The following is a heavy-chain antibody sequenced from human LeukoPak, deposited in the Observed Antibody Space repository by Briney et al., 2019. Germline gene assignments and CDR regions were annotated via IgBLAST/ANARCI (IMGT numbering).Heavy chain of an antibody. CDR3: AKSGFYDSSYYYYCQN. CDR2: IIPIFGTA. Sequence: ASVKVSCKASGGTFSSYAISWVRQAPGQGLEWMGGIIPIFGTANYAQKFQGRVTITADESTSTAYMELSSLRVEDTAVYYCAKSGFYDSSYYYYCQNWGQGTLVTVSS. CDR1: GGTFSSYA. D-gene: IGHD3-22*01. J-gene: IGHJ4*02. V-gene: IGHV1-69*01.